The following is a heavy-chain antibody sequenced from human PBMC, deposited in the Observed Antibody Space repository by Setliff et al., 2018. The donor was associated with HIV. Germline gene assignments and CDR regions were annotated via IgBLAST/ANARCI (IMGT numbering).Heavy chain of an antibody. CDR2: IYYSGTT. CDR1: GDSVSSASYY. J-gene: IGHJ6*03. CDR3: ARVLSSGSYYKYYYYMDV. V-gene: IGHV4-61*01. D-gene: IGHD3-10*01. Sequence: SETLSLTCTVSGDSVSSASYYWSWIRQPPGKGLEWIGYIYYSGTTKYNPSLKGRVAMSVDTAKNQFSLKLSSVTAADTAVYYCARVLSSGSYYKYYYYMDVWGKGTTVTVSS.